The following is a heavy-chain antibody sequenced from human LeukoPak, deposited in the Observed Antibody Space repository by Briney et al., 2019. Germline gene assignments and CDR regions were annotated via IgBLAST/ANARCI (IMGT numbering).Heavy chain of an antibody. J-gene: IGHJ5*02. CDR1: GFIFNNYW. V-gene: IGHV3-7*03. Sequence: GGSLRLSCATSGFIFNNYWMSWVRQAPGKGLEWGANIKQNASKTFYAATVKGRFTISRDDAKNSLYLQMNSLRAEDTAVYYCARIPYSGTWYWFDPWGQGTLVTASS. CDR2: IKQNASKT. D-gene: IGHD5-12*01. CDR3: ARIPYSGTWYWFDP.